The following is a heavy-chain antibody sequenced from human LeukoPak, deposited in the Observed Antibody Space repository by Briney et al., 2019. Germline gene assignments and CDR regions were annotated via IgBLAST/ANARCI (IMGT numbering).Heavy chain of an antibody. CDR2: IKQDGSEK. CDR1: GFTFSSYW. J-gene: IGHJ4*02. V-gene: IGHV3-7*01. CDR3: ARDLIRGPAWSDY. D-gene: IGHD3-10*01. Sequence: GGSLRLSXAASGFTFSSYWMSWVRQAPGKGLEWVANIKQDGSEKYYVDSVKGRFTISRDNAKNSLYLQMNSLRAEDTAVYYCARDLIRGPAWSDYWGQGTLVTVSS.